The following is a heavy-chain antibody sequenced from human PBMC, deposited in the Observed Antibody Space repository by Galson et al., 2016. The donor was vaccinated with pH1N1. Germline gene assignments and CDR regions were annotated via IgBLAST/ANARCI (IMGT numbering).Heavy chain of an antibody. Sequence: SLRLSCAASGFAFSSYEMNWVRQAPGKGLEWVSHISRSGSTIHYADSVKGRFTVSRDNAENSLYLQMNSLRAEDTAVYYCARPAEQQWLVILPFGYWGQGILVTVSS. CDR2: ISRSGSTI. D-gene: IGHD6-19*01. V-gene: IGHV3-48*03. CDR1: GFAFSSYE. CDR3: ARPAEQQWLVILPFGY. J-gene: IGHJ4*02.